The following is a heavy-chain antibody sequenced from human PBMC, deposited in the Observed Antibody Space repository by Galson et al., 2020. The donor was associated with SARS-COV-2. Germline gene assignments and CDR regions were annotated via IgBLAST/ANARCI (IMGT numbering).Heavy chain of an antibody. CDR3: ARSFSSDYYNFGPKGPLDY. D-gene: IGHD2-21*02. J-gene: IGHJ4*02. CDR1: GYNFPDYW. Sequence: GESLKISCKGSGYNFPDYWIGWVRQMPGKGLEWMGIIYPGDSDTRYSPSFQGQVTFSVDKSISTAYLQWSSLQASDSGMYYCARSFSSDYYNFGPKGPLDYWGQGTLVTVSS. CDR2: IYPGDSDT. V-gene: IGHV5-51*01.